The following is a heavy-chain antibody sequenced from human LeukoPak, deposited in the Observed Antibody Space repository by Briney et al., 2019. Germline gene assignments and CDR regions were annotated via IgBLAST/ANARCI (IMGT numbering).Heavy chain of an antibody. Sequence: AAVKVTCKATGYEFNSNGFSWVRHPPGQGLQWMGWIGPFNDHTNYAQNFQGRVTMTTDTSTSTAYMELKSLTSHVSLSYYCARALGYARLTDFDSWGQGTLVTVSS. CDR2: IGPFNDHT. CDR1: GYEFNSNG. J-gene: IGHJ4*02. D-gene: IGHD3-9*01. CDR3: ARALGYARLTDFDS. V-gene: IGHV1-18*01.